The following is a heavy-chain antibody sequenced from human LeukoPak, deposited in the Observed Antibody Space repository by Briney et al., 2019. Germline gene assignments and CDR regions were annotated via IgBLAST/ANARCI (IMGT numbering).Heavy chain of an antibody. CDR3: AKDRSLDGGNTNGYFDF. J-gene: IGHJ4*02. CDR1: GFTFSSYA. V-gene: IGHV3-23*01. D-gene: IGHD4-23*01. CDR2: ISASGEKT. Sequence: PGGSLRLSCGASGFTFSSYAVSWVRQAPGKGLEWVSLISASGEKTYYADSVKGRFTISRDNSDNTLYLQMNSLRAEDTAVFYCAKDRSLDGGNTNGYFDFWGQGTLVTVSS.